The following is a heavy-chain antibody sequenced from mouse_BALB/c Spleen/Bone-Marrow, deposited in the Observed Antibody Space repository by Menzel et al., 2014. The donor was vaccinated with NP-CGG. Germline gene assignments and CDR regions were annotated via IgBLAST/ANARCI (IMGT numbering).Heavy chain of an antibody. CDR1: GYSFTGYF. CDR2: INPYNGDT. J-gene: IGHJ1*01. D-gene: IGHD1-1*01. Sequence: EVQLQQSGPELVKPGASVKISCKASGYSFTGYFMNWVMQSHGKSLEWIGRINPYNGDTFYNQKFKGKATLTVDKSSSTAHMELRSLASEDSAVYYCAREGGYYYGSSPYFDVRGAGTTVTVSS. V-gene: IGHV1-20*02. CDR3: AREGGYYYGSSPYFDV.